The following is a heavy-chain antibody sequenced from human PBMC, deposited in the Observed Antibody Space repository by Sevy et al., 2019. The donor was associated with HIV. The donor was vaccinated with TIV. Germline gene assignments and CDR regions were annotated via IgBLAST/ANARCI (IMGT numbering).Heavy chain of an antibody. CDR1: GGSISSSSYY. D-gene: IGHD6-6*01. J-gene: IGHJ3*02. CDR3: ARGEARLDAFDI. Sequence: SKTLSLTCTVSGGSISSSSYYWGWIRQPPGKGLEWMGSIYYSGSTYYNPSLKSRVTISVDTSKNQFSLKLSSVTAADTAVYYCARGEARLDAFDIWGQGTMVTVSS. V-gene: IGHV4-39*01. CDR2: IYYSGST.